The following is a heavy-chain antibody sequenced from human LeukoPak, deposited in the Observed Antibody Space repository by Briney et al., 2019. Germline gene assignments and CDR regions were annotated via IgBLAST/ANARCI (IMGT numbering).Heavy chain of an antibody. CDR2: IIPIFGTA. D-gene: IGHD3-3*01. J-gene: IGHJ6*03. Sequence: SVKVSCKASGGTFSSYAISWVRRAPGQGLDWMGGIIPIFGTANYPQKFQGRVTITADESTGTAYMELSSLRSEDTAVYYCARGRPAGDFWSGYSPAYYYYYMDVWGKGTTVTVSS. V-gene: IGHV1-69*13. CDR3: ARGRPAGDFWSGYSPAYYYYYMDV. CDR1: GGTFSSYA.